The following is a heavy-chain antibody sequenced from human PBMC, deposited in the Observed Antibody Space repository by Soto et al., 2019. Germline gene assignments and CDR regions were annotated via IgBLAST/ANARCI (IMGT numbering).Heavy chain of an antibody. CDR3: AIDVPSWVYYDSSGYQFDAFDI. J-gene: IGHJ3*02. CDR2: IYYSGST. D-gene: IGHD3-22*01. Sequence: SETLSLTCTVSGGSISSYYWSWIRQPPGKGLEKIGYIYYSGSTNYNPSLKSRDTKSVDTSKNQFSQKMSSVFAADTALYYFAIDVPSWVYYDSSGYQFDAFDIWGQGTMVT. V-gene: IGHV4-59*13. CDR1: GGSISSYY.